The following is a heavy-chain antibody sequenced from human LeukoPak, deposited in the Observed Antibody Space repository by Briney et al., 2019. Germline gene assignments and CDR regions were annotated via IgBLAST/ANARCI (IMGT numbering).Heavy chain of an antibody. J-gene: IGHJ6*03. D-gene: IGHD3-10*01. CDR3: ARSGLYYYYYYMDV. CDR1: GFTVSSNY. V-gene: IGHV3-53*01. CDR2: IYSGGST. Sequence: PGGSLRLSCAASGFTVSSNYMSWVRQAPGKGLAWVSVIYSGGSTYYADSVKARFTISRDNSKNTLYLQMNSLRAEDTAVDYCARSGLYYYYYYMDVWGKGTTVTVSS.